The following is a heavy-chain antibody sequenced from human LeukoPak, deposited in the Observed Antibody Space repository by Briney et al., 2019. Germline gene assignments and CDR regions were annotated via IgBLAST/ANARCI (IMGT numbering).Heavy chain of an antibody. CDR3: ARETDTAMVPYYYYYYGMDV. J-gene: IGHJ6*02. D-gene: IGHD5-18*01. Sequence: PSQTLSLTCTVSGGSISSGSYYWSWIRQPAGKGLEWIGRIYTSGSTNYNPSLKSRVTISVDTSKNQFSLKLSSVTAADTAVYYCARETDTAMVPYYYYYYGMDVWGQGTTVTVSS. CDR1: GGSISSGSYY. CDR2: IYTSGST. V-gene: IGHV4-61*02.